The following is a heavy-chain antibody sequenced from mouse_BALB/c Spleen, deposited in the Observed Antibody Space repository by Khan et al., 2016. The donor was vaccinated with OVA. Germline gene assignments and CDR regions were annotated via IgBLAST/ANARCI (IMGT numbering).Heavy chain of an antibody. V-gene: IGHV14-1*02. D-gene: IGHD2-3*01. CDR2: IDPENGNS. Sequence: VQLQQSGAELVRPGALVKLSCKGSGFNIKDYYMQWVKQRPEQGLEWIGWIDPENGNSIYDPQFQGKARITADTSSNTADMQLSSLTSEDTAVCYCAISILLYFDSWSPGTTLTVSS. CDR3: AISILLYFDS. J-gene: IGHJ2*01. CDR1: GFNIKDYY.